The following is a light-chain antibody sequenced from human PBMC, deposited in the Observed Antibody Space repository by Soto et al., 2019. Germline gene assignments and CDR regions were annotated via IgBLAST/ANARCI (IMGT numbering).Light chain of an antibody. CDR1: QSVSNF. CDR2: GAS. J-gene: IGKJ2*01. CDR3: QQYNNWPYT. V-gene: IGKV3-15*01. Sequence: EIMMTQSPATLSVSPGETATLSCRASQSVSNFLAWYQRKPGQAPRLLIYGASTRATGIPARFSGSRSGTEFTLTISSLQSEDSAVYYCQQYNNWPYTFGQGTKLDIK.